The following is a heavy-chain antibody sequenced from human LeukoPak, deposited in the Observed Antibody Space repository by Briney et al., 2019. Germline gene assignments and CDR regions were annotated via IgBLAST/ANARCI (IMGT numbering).Heavy chain of an antibody. CDR2: ISGSGGST. V-gene: IGHV3-23*01. Sequence: GGSLRLSCATFGFTFNSYAMSWVRQAPGKGLEWVSGISGSGGSTYYADSVKGRFTIFRDNSKNTLYLQMSSLRVEDTALYYCAKDEVYSSSPYYFDFWGRGTLVTVSS. CDR1: GFTFNSYA. D-gene: IGHD6-13*01. J-gene: IGHJ4*02. CDR3: AKDEVYSSSPYYFDF.